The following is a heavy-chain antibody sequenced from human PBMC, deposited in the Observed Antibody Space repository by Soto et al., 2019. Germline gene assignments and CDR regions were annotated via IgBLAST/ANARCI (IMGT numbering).Heavy chain of an antibody. CDR3: AKDSGGDYGDGGWY. CDR2: ISWNSGSI. D-gene: IGHD4-17*01. V-gene: IGHV3-9*01. J-gene: IGHJ4*02. Sequence: EVQLVESGGGLVQPGRSLRLSCAASGFTFDDYAMHWVRQAPGKGLEWVSGISWNSGSIGYADSVKGRFTISRDNAKNSLYLQMNSLRAEDTALYYCAKDSGGDYGDGGWYWGQGTLVTVSS. CDR1: GFTFDDYA.